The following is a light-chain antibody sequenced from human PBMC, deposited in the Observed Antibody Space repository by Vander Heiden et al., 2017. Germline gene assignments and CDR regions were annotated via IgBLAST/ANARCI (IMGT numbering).Light chain of an antibody. CDR1: SSDVGGYNY. V-gene: IGLV2-11*01. CDR3: CSYAGSDTLKV. Sequence: QSALTQPRSVSGSPGQSVTISCTGTSSDVGGYNYVSWYQQHPGKAPKLMIYDVSKRPSGVPDRFSGSKSGNTASLTIAGLQAEDEADYYCCSYAGSDTLKVFGGGTKLTVL. J-gene: IGLJ2*01. CDR2: DVS.